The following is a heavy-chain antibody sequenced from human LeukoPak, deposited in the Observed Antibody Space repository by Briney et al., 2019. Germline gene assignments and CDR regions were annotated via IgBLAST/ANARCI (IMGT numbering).Heavy chain of an antibody. CDR2: ISSSGSTI. Sequence: GGSLRLSCAASGFTFSDYYMGWIRQAPGKGLEWVSYISSSGSTIYFADSVKGRFTISRDNAKDSFYLQMNSLRAEDTAVYYCARARPTHYYDGSGYYNFFDYWGQGTLVTVSS. CDR3: ARARPTHYYDGSGYYNFFDY. V-gene: IGHV3-11*01. CDR1: GFTFSDYY. D-gene: IGHD3-22*01. J-gene: IGHJ4*02.